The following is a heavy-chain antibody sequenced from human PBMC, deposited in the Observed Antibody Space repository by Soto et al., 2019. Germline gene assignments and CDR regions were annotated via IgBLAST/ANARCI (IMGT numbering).Heavy chain of an antibody. D-gene: IGHD3-3*01. CDR3: ARSYYDFWSGYYNYFDY. J-gene: IGHJ4*02. CDR2: IYYSGST. Sequence: PSETLSLTCTGSGGSISSSSYYWGWIRQPPGKGLEWIGSIYYSGSTYYNPSLKSRVIISVDTSKNQFSLKLSSVTAADTAVYYCARSYYDFWSGYYNYFDYWGQGTLVTVSS. V-gene: IGHV4-39*01. CDR1: GGSISSSSYY.